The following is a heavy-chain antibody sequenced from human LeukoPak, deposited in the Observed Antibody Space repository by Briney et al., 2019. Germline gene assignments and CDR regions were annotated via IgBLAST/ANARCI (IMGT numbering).Heavy chain of an antibody. CDR1: GGSISSYY. J-gene: IGHJ5*02. CDR3: ARVDSRSWYWDWFDP. D-gene: IGHD6-13*01. Sequence: SETLSLTCTVSGGSISSYYWSWIRQPPGKGLEWIGYTYFSGSTNYNPSLKSRVTISVDTSKNQFSLKLSSVPAADTAVYYCARVDSRSWYWDWFDPWGQGTLVTVSS. V-gene: IGHV4-59*01. CDR2: TYFSGST.